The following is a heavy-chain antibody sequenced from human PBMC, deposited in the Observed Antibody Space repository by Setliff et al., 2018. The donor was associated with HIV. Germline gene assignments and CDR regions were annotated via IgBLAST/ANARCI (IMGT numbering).Heavy chain of an antibody. CDR1: GYTFIGYY. Sequence: ASVKVSCKASGYTFIGYYMHWVRQAPGQGLEWMGWINPNSGGTNYAQKLQGRVTMTRDTSNSTAYMELSRLRSDDTAVYYCAREYQVVVVAATMADIWGKGTMVTVSS. V-gene: IGHV1-2*02. CDR2: INPNSGGT. CDR3: AREYQVVVVAATMADI. D-gene: IGHD2-15*01. J-gene: IGHJ3*02.